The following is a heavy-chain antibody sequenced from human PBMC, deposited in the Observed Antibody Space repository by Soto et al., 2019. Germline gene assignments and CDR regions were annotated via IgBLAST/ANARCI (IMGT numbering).Heavy chain of an antibody. J-gene: IGHJ6*03. D-gene: IGHD3-3*01. CDR3: VRATFGVVIHYYYYYMDV. V-gene: IGHV4-34*01. CDR2: INHRGST. Sequence: QVQLQQWGAGLLKPSETLSLTCAVYGGSFSGYYWSWIRQPPGKGLEWTGEINHRGSTNYNPSLKSRVTISVDTSKNPSALKLSSVTAANTAVYYCVRATFGVVIHYYYYYMDVWGKGTTVTVSS. CDR1: GGSFSGYY.